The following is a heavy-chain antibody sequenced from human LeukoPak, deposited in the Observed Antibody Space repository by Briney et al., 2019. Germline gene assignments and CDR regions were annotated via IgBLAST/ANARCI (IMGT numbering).Heavy chain of an antibody. CDR3: ARGGSYFDISGYYFY. CDR1: GFTFSTYE. J-gene: IGHJ4*02. D-gene: IGHD3-22*01. CDR2: IYSGGST. V-gene: IGHV3-66*01. Sequence: HPGGSLRPSCAASGFTFSTYEMHWVRQAPGKGLEWVSIIYSGGSTSYADSVKGRFTISRDNSKNTLYLQMNSLRTEDTAVYYCARGGSYFDISGYYFYWGQGTLVTVSS.